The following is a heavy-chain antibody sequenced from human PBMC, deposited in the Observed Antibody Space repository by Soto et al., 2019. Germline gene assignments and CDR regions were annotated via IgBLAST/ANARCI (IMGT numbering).Heavy chain of an antibody. CDR1: GDSVSSNTAS. CDR2: TYFRSKWYN. J-gene: IGHJ5*02. CDR3: AKGDNLGPKTGYAFDP. D-gene: IGHD5-12*01. V-gene: IGHV6-1*01. Sequence: SQTLSLTCAISGDSVSSNTASWNWIRQYPSRGLEWLGRTYFRSKWYNDYAVSVKSRIIINPDTSNNQFSLQLNSVTPEDTAVYFCAKGDNLGPKTGYAFDPWGQGIMVTVSS.